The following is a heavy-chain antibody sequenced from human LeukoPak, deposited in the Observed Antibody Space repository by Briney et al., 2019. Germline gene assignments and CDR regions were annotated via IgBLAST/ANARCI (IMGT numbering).Heavy chain of an antibody. D-gene: IGHD1-7*01. J-gene: IGHJ6*02. CDR3: ARDRRETNWNYARIYYYYYGMDV. V-gene: IGHV3-23*01. CDR1: GFTFSNYA. Sequence: PGGSLRPSCAASGFTFSNYAMSWVRQAPGKGLESVSVISGRSGNTYYADSVKGRFTISRDNAKNSLYLQMNSLRAEDTAVYYCARDRRETNWNYARIYYYYYGMDVWGQGTTVTVSS. CDR2: ISGRSGNT.